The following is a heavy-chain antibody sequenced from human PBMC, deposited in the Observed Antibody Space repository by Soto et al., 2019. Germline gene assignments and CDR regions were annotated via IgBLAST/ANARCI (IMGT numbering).Heavy chain of an antibody. CDR3: ARGAVAGNYYYYYGMDV. CDR2: IYYSGST. J-gene: IGHJ6*02. CDR1: GGSVSSGSYY. Sequence: LSLTCTVSGGSVSSGSYYWSWIRQPPGKGLEWIGYIYYSGSTNYNPSLKSRVTISVDTSKNQFSLKLSSVTAADTAVYYCARGAVAGNYYYYYGMDVWGQGTTVTVSS. D-gene: IGHD6-19*01. V-gene: IGHV4-61*01.